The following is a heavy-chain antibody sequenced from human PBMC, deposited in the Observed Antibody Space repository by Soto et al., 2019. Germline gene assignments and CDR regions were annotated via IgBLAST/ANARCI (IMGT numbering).Heavy chain of an antibody. Sequence: SETLSLTYSVSGGSLCSDSFLWSWVRRFPGTGLEWIGYINYSGTPYYNPSLRSRITMSVDTSKKQFSLNLSSVTAADTAVYYCARDHKWDGMDVWGQGTTVTVSS. CDR2: INYSGTP. CDR3: ARDHKWDGMDV. J-gene: IGHJ6*02. V-gene: IGHV4-31*03. D-gene: IGHD1-26*01. CDR1: GGSLCSDSFL.